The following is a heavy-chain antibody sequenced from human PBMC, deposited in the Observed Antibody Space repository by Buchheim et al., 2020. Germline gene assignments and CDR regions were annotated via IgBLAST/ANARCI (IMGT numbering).Heavy chain of an antibody. V-gene: IGHV1-46*01. D-gene: IGHD3-3*01. CDR1: GYTFSGFY. J-gene: IGHJ4*02. CDR2: INPTGGST. Sequence: QVQLVQSGAEVKKPGASVKVSCKASGYTFSGFYMHWVRQAPGQGLEWVGIINPTGGSTAYAQKFQGRVTMTRNTSISTAYMELSSLRSEDTAVYYCARGKRFLEWSEIDYWGQGTL. CDR3: ARGKRFLEWSEIDY.